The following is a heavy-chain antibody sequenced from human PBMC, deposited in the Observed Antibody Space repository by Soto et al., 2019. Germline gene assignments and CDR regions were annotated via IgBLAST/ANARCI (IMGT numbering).Heavy chain of an antibody. J-gene: IGHJ3*02. V-gene: IGHV4-39*01. CDR2: IKYSGTT. CDR1: GGSISRSRCH. CDR3: ARVWGGAFDI. D-gene: IGHD3-10*01. Sequence: SETLSLTYTVSGGSISRSRCHWGWIRQPPGKGLEWIASIKYSGTTFYNPSLKSRVTLSVDTSKNQLALKLISVTAAETAVYYCARVWGGAFDIWGQGTMVTVSS.